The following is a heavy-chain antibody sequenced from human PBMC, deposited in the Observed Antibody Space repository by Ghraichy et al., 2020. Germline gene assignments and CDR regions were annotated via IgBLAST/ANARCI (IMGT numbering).Heavy chain of an antibody. V-gene: IGHV3-21*01. J-gene: IGHJ4*02. CDR2: ISSSSSYI. Sequence: GGSLRLSCAASGFTFSSYSMNWVRQAPGKGLEWVSSISSSSSYIYYADSVKGRFTISRDNAKNSLYLQMNSLRAEDTAVYYCARRWGGLDPYSIAARAIDYWGQGTLVTVSS. D-gene: IGHD6-6*01. CDR3: ARRWGGLDPYSIAARAIDY. CDR1: GFTFSSYS.